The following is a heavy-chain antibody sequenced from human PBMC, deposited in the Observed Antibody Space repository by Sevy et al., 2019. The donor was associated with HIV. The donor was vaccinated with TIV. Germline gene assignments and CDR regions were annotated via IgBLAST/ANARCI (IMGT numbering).Heavy chain of an antibody. D-gene: IGHD4-17*01. Sequence: GGSLRLSCAASGITFSSHAMHWVRQAPGKGLEWVTIISYDGSNKYYADSVKGRFTISRDNSKNTLYLQMNSLRAEDTAGYYWARADYGDYSGEFDYWGQGTLVTVSS. CDR3: ARADYGDYSGEFDY. V-gene: IGHV3-30-3*01. CDR1: GITFSSHA. J-gene: IGHJ4*02. CDR2: ISYDGSNK.